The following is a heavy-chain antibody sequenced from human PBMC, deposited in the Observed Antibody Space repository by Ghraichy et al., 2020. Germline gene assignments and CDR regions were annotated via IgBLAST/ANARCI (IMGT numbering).Heavy chain of an antibody. CDR1: GGSISGYY. CDR3: AIGSITYYYGMDV. V-gene: IGHV4-59*08. CDR2: LYYTGST. J-gene: IGHJ6*02. D-gene: IGHD1-14*01. Sequence: SQTLSLTCTVSGGSISGYYWTWIRQPPGKGLEWIGYLYYTGSTNYNPSLKSRVTISVDTSKNQFSLKLSSVTAADTAVYYCAIGSITYYYGMDVWGQGTTVTVSS.